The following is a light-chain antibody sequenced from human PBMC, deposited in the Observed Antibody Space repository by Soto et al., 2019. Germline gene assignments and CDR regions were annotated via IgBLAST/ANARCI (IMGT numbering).Light chain of an antibody. CDR3: GTCDSSLSAVV. J-gene: IGLJ2*01. V-gene: IGLV1-51*01. CDR1: SSNIGNNY. Sequence: QSVFTQPPSVSAAPGQKATISCSGSSSNIGNNYVYWFQQLPGSVPKLLIYENNKRPSGIPDRFSGSKAGTSVTLGITGLQAGDEAYYYCGTCDSSLSAVVFGGGTKVTVL. CDR2: ENN.